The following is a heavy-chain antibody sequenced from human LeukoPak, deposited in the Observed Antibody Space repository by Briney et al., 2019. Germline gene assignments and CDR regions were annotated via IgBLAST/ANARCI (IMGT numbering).Heavy chain of an antibody. CDR1: GGSISSYY. Sequence: SETLSLTCTVSGGSISSYYWSWIRQPPGKGLEWIGYIYYSGSTNYNPSLKSRVTISVDTSKNQFSLKLSSVTAADTAVYYCARDGGTYYYGSGSYVGGYWFDPWGQGTLVTVSS. V-gene: IGHV4-59*01. CDR3: ARDGGTYYYGSGSYVGGYWFDP. D-gene: IGHD3-10*01. CDR2: IYYSGST. J-gene: IGHJ5*02.